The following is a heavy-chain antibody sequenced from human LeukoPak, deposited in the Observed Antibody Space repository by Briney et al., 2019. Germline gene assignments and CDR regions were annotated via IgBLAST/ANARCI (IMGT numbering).Heavy chain of an antibody. CDR1: DDSSSSYY. CDR2: THYSGNT. CDR3: ARWGGTLNAFDV. J-gene: IGHJ3*01. Sequence: SETLSLTGRVSDDSSSSYYWNWIRQPPGKPLEWIGYTHYSGNTNYNPSLKSRVTTLVDMSKNQFSLKLSSVAAADTAVYYCARWGGTLNAFDVWGQGTLVTVSS. V-gene: IGHV4-59*08. D-gene: IGHD1-26*01.